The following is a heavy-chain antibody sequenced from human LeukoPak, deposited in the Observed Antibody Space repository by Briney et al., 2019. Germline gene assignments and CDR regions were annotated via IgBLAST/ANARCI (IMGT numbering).Heavy chain of an antibody. J-gene: IGHJ4*02. Sequence: SETLSLTCAVSGVSFNDYYWSWVRQTPGKGLEWIGEINHSGYTNDSPSLKSRVTLSIDTSRKQFSLNLRSVSVADTGIYYCTRMTTGHDYWGPGTLVTVSS. D-gene: IGHD4-17*01. CDR1: GVSFNDYY. CDR2: INHSGYT. CDR3: TRMTTGHDY. V-gene: IGHV4-34*01.